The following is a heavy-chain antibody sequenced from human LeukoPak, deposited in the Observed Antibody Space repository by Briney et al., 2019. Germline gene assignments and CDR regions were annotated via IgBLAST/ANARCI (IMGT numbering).Heavy chain of an antibody. J-gene: IGHJ3*02. V-gene: IGHV4-34*01. CDR2: INHSGST. Sequence: PSETLSLTCAVYGGSFSGYYWSWIRQPPGKGLEWIGEINHSGSTNYNPSLKSRVTISVDTSKNQFSLKLSSVTAADTAVYYCARSPVSDSSGREPLDIWGQGTMVTVSS. D-gene: IGHD3-22*01. CDR1: GGSFSGYY. CDR3: ARSPVSDSSGREPLDI.